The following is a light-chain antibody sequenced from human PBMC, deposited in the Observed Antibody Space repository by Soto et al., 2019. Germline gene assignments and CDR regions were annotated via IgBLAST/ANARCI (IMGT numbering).Light chain of an antibody. CDR3: QQYGSSPWT. CDR1: PRFSSSN. Sequence: DIVLTPAPGTLSWSPGQRGTLSWRVSPRFSSSNLAWYQQKPGQAPRLLIYSTSSRATGIPDRFSGSGSGTDFTLTISRLEPEDFAVYYCQQYGSSPWTFGQGTKVDIK. V-gene: IGKV3-20*01. J-gene: IGKJ1*01. CDR2: STS.